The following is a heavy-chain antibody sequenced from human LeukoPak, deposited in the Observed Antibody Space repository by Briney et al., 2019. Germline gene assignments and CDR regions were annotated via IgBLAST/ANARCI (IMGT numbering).Heavy chain of an antibody. J-gene: IGHJ5*02. V-gene: IGHV3-21*01. CDR2: INSGSSYR. CDR3: ARVKEYQMLYGGFHP. CDR1: GFTLSGYS. D-gene: IGHD2-2*02. Sequence: GGSLRLSCAASGFTLSGYSMSWVRQAPGKGLEWVSSINSGSSYRYYADSVKGRFTISRDNAKNSLYLQMNSLRAEDTAVYYCARVKEYQMLYGGFHPWGQGTLVTVSS.